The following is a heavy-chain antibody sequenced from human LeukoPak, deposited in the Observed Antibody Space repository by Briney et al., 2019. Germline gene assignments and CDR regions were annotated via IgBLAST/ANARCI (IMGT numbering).Heavy chain of an antibody. D-gene: IGHD3-10*02. CDR2: ISSSGSTI. V-gene: IGHV3-48*04. J-gene: IGHJ6*04. CDR1: GFTFGSYG. Sequence: PGGSLRLSCAASGFTFGSYGMHWVRQAPGKGLEWVSYISSSGSTIYYADSVKGRFTIPRDNAKNSLYLQMNSLRAEDTAVYYCAELGITMIGGVWGKGTTVTISS. CDR3: AELGITMIGGV.